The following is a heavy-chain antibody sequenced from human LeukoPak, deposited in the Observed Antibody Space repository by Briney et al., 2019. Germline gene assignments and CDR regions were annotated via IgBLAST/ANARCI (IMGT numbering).Heavy chain of an antibody. CDR2: IYYSGST. Sequence: SETLSLTCTVSGGSISSSSYYWGWIRQPPGKGLEWIGSIYYSGSTYYNPSLKSRVTISVDTSKNQFSLKLNSVTAADTSVYYCARASILTGYYQFDYWAQGTLVTVSS. CDR1: GGSISSSSYY. V-gene: IGHV4-39*07. J-gene: IGHJ4*01. D-gene: IGHD3-9*01. CDR3: ARASILTGYYQFDY.